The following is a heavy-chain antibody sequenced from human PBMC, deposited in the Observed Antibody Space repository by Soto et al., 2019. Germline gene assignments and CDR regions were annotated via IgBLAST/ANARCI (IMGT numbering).Heavy chain of an antibody. D-gene: IGHD1-26*01. CDR2: IIPIFGTA. CDR1: GGTFSSYA. CDR3: ARVGAQEPAFDY. V-gene: IGHV1-69*13. Sequence: SVKVSCKASGGTFSSYAISWVRQAPGQGLEWMGGIIPIFGTANYAQKFQGRVTITADESTSTAYMELSSLRSEDTAVYYCARVGAQEPAFDYWGQGTLVTVSS. J-gene: IGHJ4*02.